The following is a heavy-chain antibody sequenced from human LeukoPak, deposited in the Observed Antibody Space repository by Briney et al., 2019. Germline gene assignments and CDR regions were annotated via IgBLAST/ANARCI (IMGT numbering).Heavy chain of an antibody. V-gene: IGHV4-61*01. Sequence: SSETLSLSCTVSGVSVSSNSYRSCRRDPPGKRLGGSGNINCSGTTNYNPSLQSRVTISVDTSKSQFSLKLSSVTAADTAVYYSARATYDSSVHFDYWGQGTLVTVSS. CDR1: GVSVSSNSY. D-gene: IGHD3-22*01. CDR3: ARATYDSSVHFDY. CDR2: INCSGTT. J-gene: IGHJ4*02.